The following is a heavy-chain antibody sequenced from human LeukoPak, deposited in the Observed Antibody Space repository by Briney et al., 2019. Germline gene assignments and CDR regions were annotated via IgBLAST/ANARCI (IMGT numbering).Heavy chain of an antibody. D-gene: IGHD3-22*01. V-gene: IGHV3-15*01. Sequence: PGGSLRLSCAASGFTFSNAWMGWVRQAPGKGLEWAGRITSKTDGGTTDYAAPVKGRFTISRDDSKNTLYLQMNSLKTEDTAVYYCTTVYYYDSSGFPQDYYYYYMDVWGKGTTVTVSS. J-gene: IGHJ6*03. CDR1: GFTFSNAW. CDR3: TTVYYYDSSGFPQDYYYYYMDV. CDR2: ITSKTDGGTT.